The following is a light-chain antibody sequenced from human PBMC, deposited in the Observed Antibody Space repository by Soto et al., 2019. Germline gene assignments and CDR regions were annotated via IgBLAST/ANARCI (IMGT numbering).Light chain of an antibody. J-gene: IGLJ1*01. V-gene: IGLV1-47*01. CDR3: AAWDDSLSGYV. Sequence: QSVLTQPPSASGTPGQRVTISCSGSRSNIGTNYVYWYQQLPGTAPKLLIYTNIQRPSGVPDRFSGSKSGTSASLAISGLRSEDEADYYCAAWDDSLSGYVFGTGTKVTVL. CDR1: RSNIGTNY. CDR2: TNI.